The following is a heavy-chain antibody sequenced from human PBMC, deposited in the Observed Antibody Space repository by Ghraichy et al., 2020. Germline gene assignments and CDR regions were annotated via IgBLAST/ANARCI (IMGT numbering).Heavy chain of an antibody. V-gene: IGHV3-23*01. Sequence: LSLTCAASGFSFSSYAMSWVRQAPGKGLEWVSAISGGGTSTYYADSVKGRFTISRDNSKNTLYLQMNSLRAEDTAVYYCAKAYSSGWYSLAPNAFNIWGQGKMVTVSS. CDR1: GFSFSSYA. D-gene: IGHD6-19*01. CDR2: ISGGGTST. J-gene: IGHJ3*02. CDR3: AKAYSSGWYSLAPNAFNI.